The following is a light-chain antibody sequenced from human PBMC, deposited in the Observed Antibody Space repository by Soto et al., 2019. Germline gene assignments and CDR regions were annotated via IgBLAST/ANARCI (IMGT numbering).Light chain of an antibody. CDR2: DVS. J-gene: IGKJ2*01. CDR1: QTVERW. Sequence: DIQMTQSPSTLSASVGDRVIITCRASQTVERWMAWYQQKPGKAPKLLISDVSTLERGVPSRFSGSGSATEFTLTISGLQPDDFAPYYCQQYKDSVYTFGQGTKVECK. V-gene: IGKV1-5*01. CDR3: QQYKDSVYT.